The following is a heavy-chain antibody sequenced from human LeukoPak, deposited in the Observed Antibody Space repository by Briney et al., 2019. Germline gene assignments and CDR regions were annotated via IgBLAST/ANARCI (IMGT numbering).Heavy chain of an antibody. CDR2: IKSKTDGGTT. CDR3: TTDQPHYYGSGSRDY. V-gene: IGHV3-15*01. J-gene: IGHJ4*02. Sequence: PGGSLRLSCAASGFTFSKAWMSWVRQAPRKGLEWVGRIKSKTDGGTTDYAAPVKGRFTISRNNSKNTLYLQMNSLKTEDTAVYYCTTDQPHYYGSGSRDYWGQGTLVTVSS. D-gene: IGHD3-10*01. CDR1: GFTFSKAW.